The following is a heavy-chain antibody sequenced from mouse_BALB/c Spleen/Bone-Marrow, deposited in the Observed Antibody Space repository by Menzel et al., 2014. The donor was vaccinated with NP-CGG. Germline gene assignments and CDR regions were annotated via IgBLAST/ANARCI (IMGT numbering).Heavy chain of an antibody. V-gene: IGHV14-3*02. CDR3: ARYYYGSSLFDY. D-gene: IGHD1-1*01. CDR1: GFNIKDTY. J-gene: IGHJ2*01. CDR2: IDPANGNT. Sequence: EVKLQESGAELVKPGASVKLSCTVSGFNIKDTYMHWVKQRPQQGLEWIGRIDPANGNTKYDPKFQGKATITADTSSNTAYLQLSSLTSEDTAVYYCARYYYGSSLFDYWGQGTTLTVSS.